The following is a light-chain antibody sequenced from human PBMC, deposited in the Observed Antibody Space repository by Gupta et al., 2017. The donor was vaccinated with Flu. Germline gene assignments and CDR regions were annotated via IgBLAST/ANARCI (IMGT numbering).Light chain of an antibody. CDR3: QQYGSSPQYS. V-gene: IGKV3-20*01. J-gene: IGKJ2*03. CDR2: GAS. Sequence: DIVFTQSPGPLSLSPGERATLSCRASQSVSSSYVAWYQQKPGQAPRLLIYGASSRATGIPDRFSGRGSGTDFTLTISRREPEDFAVYYCQQYGSSPQYSFGQGTKLEIK. CDR1: QSVSSSY.